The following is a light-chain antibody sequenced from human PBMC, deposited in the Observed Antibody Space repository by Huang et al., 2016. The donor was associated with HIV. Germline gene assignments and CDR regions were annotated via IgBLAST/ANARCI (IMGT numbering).Light chain of an antibody. V-gene: IGKV3-15*01. Sequence: EIVMTQSPATLSVSPGERATLSCRASQSVSSNLAWYQQKPGQSPRHLIYGTSTRATGIPARFSGSGSGTEFTLTISSLQSEDFAVYYCQQYNTWPYTFGQATKLEIK. CDR3: QQYNTWPYT. CDR2: GTS. CDR1: QSVSSN. J-gene: IGKJ2*01.